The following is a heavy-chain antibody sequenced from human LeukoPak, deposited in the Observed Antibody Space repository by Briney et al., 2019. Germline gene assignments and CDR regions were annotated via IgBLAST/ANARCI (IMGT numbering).Heavy chain of an antibody. CDR2: IYSGGNT. V-gene: IGHV3-53*01. J-gene: IGHJ4*02. Sequence: GGSLRLSCAVSGFTVSNNYMSWVRQAPGKGLEWVSIIYSGGNTYYADSVKGRFTISRDNSKNTLYLQMNSLRAEDTAVYYCAKIATVMFDYWGQGTLVTVSS. D-gene: IGHD4-17*01. CDR3: AKIATVMFDY. CDR1: GFTVSNNY.